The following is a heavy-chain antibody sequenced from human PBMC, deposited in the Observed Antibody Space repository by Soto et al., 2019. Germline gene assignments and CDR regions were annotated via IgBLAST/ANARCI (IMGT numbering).Heavy chain of an antibody. CDR1: GYSFTSHG. CDR3: ERDSGFGESDV. J-gene: IGHJ6*02. D-gene: IGHD3-10*01. CDR2: ISAYNGHT. V-gene: IGHV1-18*01. Sequence: QVQLLQSGAEVKKPGASVKVSCKASGYSFTSHGITWVRQAPGQGLEWMGWISAYNGHTNYAQKLQGRVTMTTDTSTSTAYMELRSLRSDDTAVYSCERDSGFGESDVWGQGTTVTVSS.